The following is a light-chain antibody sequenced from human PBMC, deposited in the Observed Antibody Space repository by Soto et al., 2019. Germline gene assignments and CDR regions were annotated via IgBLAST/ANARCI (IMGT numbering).Light chain of an antibody. CDR2: GAS. V-gene: IGKV3-20*01. J-gene: IGKJ1*01. Sequence: EIVLTQSPGTLSLSPGERATLSCRASQSVGSSQLAWYQQKPGQAPRLVIYGASSRATATPDRFSGSGSGTDFNLTISRLEPEDFAVYYCQQYGSSPRTFGQGTKVEIK. CDR1: QSVGSSQ. CDR3: QQYGSSPRT.